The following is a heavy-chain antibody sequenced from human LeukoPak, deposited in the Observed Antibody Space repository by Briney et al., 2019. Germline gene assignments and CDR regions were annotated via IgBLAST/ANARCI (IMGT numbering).Heavy chain of an antibody. Sequence: PSEPLSLTCTVSGGSITSSRYYWAWLRRPPGKGLEWFWIIYYMGNTNYNPSLKSRVTISVDTSKNQFSLKLSSVTAADTAVYYCARHSPEDSSPRRVFDYWGQGTLVTVSS. CDR3: ARHSPEDSSPRRVFDY. CDR1: GGSITSSRYY. V-gene: IGHV4-39*01. CDR2: IYYMGNT. J-gene: IGHJ4*02. D-gene: IGHD6-6*01.